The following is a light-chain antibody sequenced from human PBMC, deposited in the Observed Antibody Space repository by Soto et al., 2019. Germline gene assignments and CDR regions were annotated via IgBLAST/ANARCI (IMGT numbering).Light chain of an antibody. CDR2: NAS. V-gene: IGKV1-5*03. Sequence: EIEMTQSPSTLSGSVGDRVTITCRASQTISSWLAWYQQKPGKAPKLLIYNASTLKSGVPSRFSGSGSGTDFTLTISSLQPDDFATYYCQHYSSYSDAFGQGTKV. CDR1: QTISSW. J-gene: IGKJ1*01. CDR3: QHYSSYSDA.